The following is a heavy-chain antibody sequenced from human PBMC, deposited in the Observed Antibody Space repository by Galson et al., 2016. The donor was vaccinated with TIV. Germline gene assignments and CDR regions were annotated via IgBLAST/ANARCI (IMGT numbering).Heavy chain of an antibody. Sequence: LSLTCTVSGGFINGDYWRWIRQPAGKGLEWIGRIDTSGSTKYNPSLKGRVSMSVDTSKNQLSLKVNSVTAADTAMYYCARTRLPATTGAFDTWGQGTPVTVSS. V-gene: IGHV4-4*07. CDR3: ARTRLPATTGAFDT. CDR1: GGFINGDY. CDR2: IDTSGST. J-gene: IGHJ5*02. D-gene: IGHD1-1*01.